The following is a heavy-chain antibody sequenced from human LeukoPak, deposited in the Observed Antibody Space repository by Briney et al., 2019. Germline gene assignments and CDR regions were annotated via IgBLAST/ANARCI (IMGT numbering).Heavy chain of an antibody. V-gene: IGHV4-59*01. CDR1: GGSISSYS. D-gene: IGHD3-3*01. J-gene: IGHJ5*02. CDR3: ARGGVTIFGVATPTNWFDP. Sequence: PSETLSLACTVSGGSISSYSWSWIRQPPGKGLEWIGYIHYNGSPNYNPSLKSRVTISVDTSKNQFSLKLSSVTAADTAVYYCARGGVTIFGVATPTNWFDPWGQGTLVTVSS. CDR2: IHYNGSP.